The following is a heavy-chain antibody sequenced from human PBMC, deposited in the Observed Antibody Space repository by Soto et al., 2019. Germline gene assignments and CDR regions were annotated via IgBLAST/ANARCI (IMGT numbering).Heavy chain of an antibody. CDR2: ISSTANSGRT. CDR3: AKANRQCSGNNCNYFDY. CDR1: GFTFSTYG. D-gene: IGHD3-22*01. J-gene: IGHJ4*02. Sequence: EVQLLESGGGLVQPGGSLRLSCAASGFTFSTYGMNWVRQAPGKGLEWVSTISSTANSGRTYYADSVQGRFTISRDNSKNQLYLKMNILTAKDTAVYYCAKANRQCSGNNCNYFDYWAQGTLVTVSA. V-gene: IGHV3-23*01.